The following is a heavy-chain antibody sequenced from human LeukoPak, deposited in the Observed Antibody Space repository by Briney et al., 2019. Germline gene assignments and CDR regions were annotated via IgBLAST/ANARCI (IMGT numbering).Heavy chain of an antibody. D-gene: IGHD3-10*01. V-gene: IGHV4-39*07. CDR2: IYYSGST. CDR1: GGSMSSSNYY. Sequence: SETLSLTCTVSGGSMSSSNYYWGWIRQPPGKGLEWIGSIYYSGSTYHNPSLKSRVTISVDTSKNQFSLKLSSVTAADTAVYYCARGMVRGEAPFDYWGQGTLVTVSS. J-gene: IGHJ4*02. CDR3: ARGMVRGEAPFDY.